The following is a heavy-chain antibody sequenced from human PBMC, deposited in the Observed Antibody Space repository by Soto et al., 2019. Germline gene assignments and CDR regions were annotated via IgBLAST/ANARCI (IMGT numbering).Heavy chain of an antibody. J-gene: IGHJ4*02. CDR1: GGSFSGYY. CDR3: ARDKITGLFDY. Sequence: QVQLQQWGAGLLKPSETLSLTCAVYGGSFSGYYWTWIRQPPGTGREWIGEINHSGSTNYNPSLKSRVTISVDTSKNQFSPKLTSVTAADTAVYYCARDKITGLFDYWGQGTLVTVSS. CDR2: INHSGST. V-gene: IGHV4-34*01. D-gene: IGHD2-8*02.